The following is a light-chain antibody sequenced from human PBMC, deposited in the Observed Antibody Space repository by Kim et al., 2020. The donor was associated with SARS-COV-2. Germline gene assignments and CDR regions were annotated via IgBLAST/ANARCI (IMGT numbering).Light chain of an antibody. CDR3: QQYNNWPPWT. CDR1: QSIASD. V-gene: IGKV3-15*01. Sequence: SPGGRATLSCRASQSIASDLAWYQHKSGQPPRLLIYGASIRATGVPTRFRGSGSGTEFTLTINNLQSEDFGVYYCQQYNNWPPWTFGQGTKVDIK. J-gene: IGKJ1*01. CDR2: GAS.